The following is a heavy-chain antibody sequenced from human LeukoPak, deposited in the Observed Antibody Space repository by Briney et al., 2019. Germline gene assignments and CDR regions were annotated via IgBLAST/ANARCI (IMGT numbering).Heavy chain of an antibody. CDR1: GGSISSYY. V-gene: IGHV4-59*01. Sequence: SETLSLTCTVSGGSISSYYWSWIRQPPGKGLEWIGYIYYSGSTNYNPSLKSRVTISVDTSKNQFSLKLSSVTAADTAVYYCAREGTLGAYYYYYMDVWGKGTTVTVSS. CDR2: IYYSGST. CDR3: AREGTLGAYYYYYMDV. J-gene: IGHJ6*03.